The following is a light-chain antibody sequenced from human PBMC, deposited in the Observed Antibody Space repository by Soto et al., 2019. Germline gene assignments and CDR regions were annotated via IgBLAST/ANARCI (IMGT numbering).Light chain of an antibody. CDR2: GAS. Sequence: EIVLTQSPGTLSLSPGERATLSCRASQSVSSSYLAWYQQKPGQAPRLLIYGASSRATGIPDRFSGSGSGTDVTLTISTLEPEDFAVYYCHQYGSSPLYTFGQGTKLEIK. J-gene: IGKJ2*01. CDR3: HQYGSSPLYT. CDR1: QSVSSSY. V-gene: IGKV3-20*01.